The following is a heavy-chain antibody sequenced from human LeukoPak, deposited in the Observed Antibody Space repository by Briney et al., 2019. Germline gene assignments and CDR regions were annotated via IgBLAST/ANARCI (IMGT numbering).Heavy chain of an antibody. J-gene: IGHJ3*01. D-gene: IGHD2-15*01. Sequence: PGGSLRLSCAASGFSFVNYWVYWVRQTPGKGLVWVSRINHDGSLTTYADSVKGRSTISRDNNKNILYLQLNSLGAEDTAVYFCARDRDGRGWPSLDAFDFWGQGTTVIVSS. V-gene: IGHV3-74*01. CDR2: INHDGSLT. CDR1: GFSFVNYW. CDR3: ARDRDGRGWPSLDAFDF.